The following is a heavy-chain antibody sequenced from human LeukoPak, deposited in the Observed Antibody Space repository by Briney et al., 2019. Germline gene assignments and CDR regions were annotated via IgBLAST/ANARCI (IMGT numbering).Heavy chain of an antibody. CDR2: ISSGGSIT. CDR3: ARLIGSGSYYIDY. CDR1: GFTFSSYA. J-gene: IGHJ4*02. Sequence: GGSLRLSCAASGFTFSSYAMHWVRQAPGKGLEWVSYISSGGSITYYADSMKGRFTISRDNAKNSLYLQMNSLRVEDTAVYYCARLIGSGSYYIDYWGQGTLVTVSS. V-gene: IGHV3-48*04. D-gene: IGHD3-10*01.